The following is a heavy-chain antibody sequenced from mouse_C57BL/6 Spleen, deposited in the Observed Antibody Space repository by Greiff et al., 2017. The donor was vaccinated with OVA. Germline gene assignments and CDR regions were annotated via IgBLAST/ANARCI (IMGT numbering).Heavy chain of an antibody. CDR3: ARGFSGYDY. CDR1: GFTFSDYY. V-gene: IGHV5-16*01. CDR2: INYDGSST. J-gene: IGHJ2*01. Sequence: DVKLVESEGGLVQPGSSMKLSCTASGFTFSDYYMAWVRQVPEKGLEWVANINYDGSSTYYLDSLKSRFIISRDNAKNILYLQMSSLKSEDTATYYCARGFSGYDYWGQGTTLTVSS. D-gene: IGHD3-2*02.